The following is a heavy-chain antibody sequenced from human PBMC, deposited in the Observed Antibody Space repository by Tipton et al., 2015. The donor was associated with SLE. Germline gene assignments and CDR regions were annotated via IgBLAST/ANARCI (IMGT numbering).Heavy chain of an antibody. CDR2: IYYSGST. D-gene: IGHD6-25*01. Sequence: TLSLTCTVSGGSISSSSYYWGWIRQPPGKGLEWIGSIYYSGSTYYNPSLKSRVTISADTSKNQFSLKLSSVTAADTAVYFCARGVRYSSGQSAFDIWGQGTMVSVSS. V-gene: IGHV4-39*07. CDR3: ARGVRYSSGQSAFDI. J-gene: IGHJ3*02. CDR1: GGSISSSSYY.